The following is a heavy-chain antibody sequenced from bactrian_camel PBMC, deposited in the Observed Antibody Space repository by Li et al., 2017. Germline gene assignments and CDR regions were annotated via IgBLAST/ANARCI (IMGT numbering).Heavy chain of an antibody. CDR1: GYFSKRC. Sequence: HVQLVESGGGSVQAEGSLRLSCAASGYFSKRCMAWFRQAPGKEREGVAAIVTGGGNTYYAGSVDGRFTISQDNAKSTVYLQMNSLKPEDTAMYYCAADQLYGTCRDVLDFPARGQGTQVTVS. CDR2: IVTGGGNT. D-gene: IGHD7*01. CDR3: AADQLYGTCRDVLDFPA. J-gene: IGHJ4*01. V-gene: IGHV3S1*01.